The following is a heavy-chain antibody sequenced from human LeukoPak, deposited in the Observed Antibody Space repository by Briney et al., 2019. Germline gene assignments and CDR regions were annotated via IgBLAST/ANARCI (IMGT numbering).Heavy chain of an antibody. CDR3: ARVTGYSSSWYPADY. CDR1: GLTFSSYA. J-gene: IGHJ4*02. D-gene: IGHD6-13*01. CDR2: ISYDGSNK. Sequence: PGGSLRLSCAASGLTFSSYAMHWVRQAPGKGLEWVAVISYDGSNKYYADSVKGRFTISRDNSKNTLYLQMNSLRAEDTAVYYCARVTGYSSSWYPADYWGQGTLVTVSS. V-gene: IGHV3-30*04.